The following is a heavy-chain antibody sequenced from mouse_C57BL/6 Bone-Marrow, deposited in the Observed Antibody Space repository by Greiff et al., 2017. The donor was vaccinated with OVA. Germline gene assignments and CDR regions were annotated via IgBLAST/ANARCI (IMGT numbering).Heavy chain of an antibody. CDR1: GYTFTSYG. D-gene: IGHD2-1*01. J-gene: IGHJ3*01. V-gene: IGHV1-81*01. CDR3: ARGGIYYGNYEGFAY. Sequence: QVQLQQSGAELARPGASVKLSCKASGYTFTSYGISWVKQRTGQGLEWIGEIYPRSGNTYYNEKFKGKATLTADKSSSTAYMALRSLTSEDSAVYVCARGGIYYGNYEGFAYWGQGTLVTVSA. CDR2: IYPRSGNT.